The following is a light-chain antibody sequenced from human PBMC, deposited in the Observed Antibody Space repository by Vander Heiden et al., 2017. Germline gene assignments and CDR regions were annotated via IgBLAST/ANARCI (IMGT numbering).Light chain of an antibody. CDR3: QQSNSFPIYS. Sequence: DIRLTKSPSFLSASGGDRVAITSRASQDVSRYLAWYQQKPGKAPKLLIYSASTLQSGVPSRFSGSGSGTEFTLTISRMQPEDFATYYCQQSNSFPIYSFGPGS. J-gene: IGKJ3*01. CDR2: SAS. V-gene: IGKV1-9*01. CDR1: QDVSRY.